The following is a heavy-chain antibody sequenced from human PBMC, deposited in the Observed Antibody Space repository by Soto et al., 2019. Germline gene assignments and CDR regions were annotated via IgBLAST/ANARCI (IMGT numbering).Heavy chain of an antibody. D-gene: IGHD3-9*01. V-gene: IGHV4-61*01. Sequence: PSETLSLTCTVSGCSVSSGSYYWSWIRQPPGKGLEWIGYIYYSGSTNYNPSLKSRVTISVDTSKNQFSLKLSSVTAADTAVYYCARGTVSDILTGEVDAFDIWGQGTMVTVSS. J-gene: IGHJ3*02. CDR2: IYYSGST. CDR1: GCSVSSGSYY. CDR3: ARGTVSDILTGEVDAFDI.